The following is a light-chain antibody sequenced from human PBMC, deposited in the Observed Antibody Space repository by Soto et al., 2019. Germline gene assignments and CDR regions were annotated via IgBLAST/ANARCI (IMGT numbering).Light chain of an antibody. CDR2: DVS. CDR1: SSDVGGYNY. J-gene: IGLJ1*01. V-gene: IGLV2-14*01. Sequence: QSALTQPASVSGSPGQSITISCTGTSSDVGGYNYVSWYQQHPGKPPKLMIYDVSNRPSGVSNRFSGSKAGNTASLTISGLQAEDEADYYCSSYTSSSVGVFGPGIKLTVL. CDR3: SSYTSSSVGV.